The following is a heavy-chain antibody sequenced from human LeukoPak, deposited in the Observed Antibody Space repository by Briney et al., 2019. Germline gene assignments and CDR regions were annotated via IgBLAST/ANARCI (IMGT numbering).Heavy chain of an antibody. CDR2: INPNSGGT. CDR1: GGTFSSYA. V-gene: IGHV1-2*02. Sequence: ASVKVSCKASGGTFSSYAISWVRQAPGQGLEWMGWINPNSGGTNYAQKFQGRVTMTRDTSISTAYMELSRLRSDDTAVYYCASPYSSGWYGYFDYWGQGTLVTVSS. CDR3: ASPYSSGWYGYFDY. D-gene: IGHD6-19*01. J-gene: IGHJ4*02.